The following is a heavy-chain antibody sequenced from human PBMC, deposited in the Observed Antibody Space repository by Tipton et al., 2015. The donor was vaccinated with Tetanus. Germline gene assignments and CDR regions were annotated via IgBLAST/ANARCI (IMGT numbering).Heavy chain of an antibody. CDR1: GGSVSSESYY. V-gene: IGHV4-39*01. CDR3: ATGRRTVGFDY. D-gene: IGHD4-23*01. CDR2: IYYGGNT. Sequence: TLSLTCTVSGGSVSSESYYWAWIRQTPGKGLEWIGSIYYGGNTYYNPSLKSRLTMAVDTSKTQVYLKLSSVTAAGTAVYYCATGRRTVGFDYWGQGALSPSPQ. J-gene: IGHJ4*02.